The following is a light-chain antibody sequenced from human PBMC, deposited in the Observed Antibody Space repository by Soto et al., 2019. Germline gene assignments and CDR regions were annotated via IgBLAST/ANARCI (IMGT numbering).Light chain of an antibody. Sequence: DIQMTQSRSSLSASVGDRVTITCQASQDISNYLNWYQQKPGKAPKLLIYDASNLETGVPSRFSGSGSGTDFTFTISSLQPEDIATYYCQQYDNLPPGNTFGPGTKVDIK. J-gene: IGKJ3*01. CDR2: DAS. V-gene: IGKV1-33*01. CDR1: QDISNY. CDR3: QQYDNLPPGNT.